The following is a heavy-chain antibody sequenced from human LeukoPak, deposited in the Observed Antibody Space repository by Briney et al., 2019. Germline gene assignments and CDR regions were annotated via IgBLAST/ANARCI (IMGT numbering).Heavy chain of an antibody. CDR2: ISGNGGST. CDR1: GFTFSSFA. Sequence: AGGSLRLSCAASGFTFSSFAMSWVRQTPGQGLEWVSAISGNGGSTYYADSVKGRFTISRDNAKNSLSLQMNSLRAEDTAVYYCARDLTGWSGNYYAFDIWGQGTMVTVSS. CDR3: ARDLTGWSGNYYAFDI. D-gene: IGHD1-26*01. V-gene: IGHV3-23*01. J-gene: IGHJ3*02.